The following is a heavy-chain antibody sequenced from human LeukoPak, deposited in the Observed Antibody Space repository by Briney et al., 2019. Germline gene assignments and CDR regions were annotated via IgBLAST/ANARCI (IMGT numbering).Heavy chain of an antibody. CDR3: AKGGPERIYFGSGSYYNVNPLIDY. V-gene: IGHV3-23*01. D-gene: IGHD3-10*01. CDR1: GFTFSSSA. J-gene: IGHJ4*02. CDR2: LNGSGGNT. Sequence: GGSLRLSCAASGFTFSSSAMSWVRQAPGKGLEWVSALNGSGGNTYYADSVKGRFTISRDNSKNTLYLQMNSLRAEDTAVYYCAKGGPERIYFGSGSYYNVNPLIDYWGQGTLVTVSS.